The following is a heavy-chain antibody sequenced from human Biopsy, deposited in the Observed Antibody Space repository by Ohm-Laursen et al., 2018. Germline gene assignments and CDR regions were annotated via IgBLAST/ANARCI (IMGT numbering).Heavy chain of an antibody. V-gene: IGHV4-59*11. D-gene: IGHD4-23*01. CDR2: ISYTGYT. CDR3: ARGSNDFGGLYFPR. J-gene: IGHJ4*02. CDR1: GGSFTGHY. Sequence: PGTLSLTCTVSGGSFTGHYWSWIRQPPGKGLEWIGHISYTGYTSYNASLKSRVTISVDAFRNHFSLRLSSLTAADTAVYYCARGSNDFGGLYFPRWGQGTLLTVSS.